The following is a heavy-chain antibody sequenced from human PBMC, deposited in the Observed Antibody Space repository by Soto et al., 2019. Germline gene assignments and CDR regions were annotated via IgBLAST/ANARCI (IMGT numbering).Heavy chain of an antibody. V-gene: IGHV5-51*01. CDR1: GYTFSSYW. D-gene: IGHD6-13*01. Sequence: GESLKISCKGSGYTFSSYWIAWVRQMPGKGLEWMGIIYPGGSDIRYSPPFQGHVTISADRSINTAYLQWNSLEASDTAFYFCARSPRSSPYLDYWGQGALVTVSS. CDR3: ARSPRSSPYLDY. CDR2: IYPGGSDI. J-gene: IGHJ4*02.